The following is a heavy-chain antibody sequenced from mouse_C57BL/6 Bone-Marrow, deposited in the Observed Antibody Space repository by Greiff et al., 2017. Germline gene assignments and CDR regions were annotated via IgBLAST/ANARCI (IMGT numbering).Heavy chain of an antibody. D-gene: IGHD1-1*01. CDR3: ASPYYYGSSYYYAMDY. CDR2: IYPRSGNT. Sequence: VQLQESGAELARPGASVKLSCKASGYTFTSYGISWVKQRTGQGLEWIGEIYPRSGNTYYNEKFKGKATLTADKSSSTAYMELRSLTSEDSAVYFCASPYYYGSSYYYAMDYWGQGTSVTVSS. V-gene: IGHV1-81*01. CDR1: GYTFTSYG. J-gene: IGHJ4*01.